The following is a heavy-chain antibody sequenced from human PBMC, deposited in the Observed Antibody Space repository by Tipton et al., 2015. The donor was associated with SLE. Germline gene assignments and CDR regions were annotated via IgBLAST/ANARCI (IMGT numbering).Heavy chain of an antibody. CDR2: ISYDGSSK. J-gene: IGHJ4*02. CDR3: ARGGDCIDDCLLDY. Sequence: RSLRLSCAASGFTFSIYSMHWVRQAPGKGLEWVAVISYDGSSKYYADSVKGRFTISRDNSRNTLFLQMNSLRVEDTAVYYCARGGDCIDDCLLDYWGQGTLVTVSS. V-gene: IGHV3-30*04. D-gene: IGHD2-21*01. CDR1: GFTFSIYS.